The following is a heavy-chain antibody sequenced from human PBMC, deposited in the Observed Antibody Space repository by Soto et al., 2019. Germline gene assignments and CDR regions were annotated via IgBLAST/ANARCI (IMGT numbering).Heavy chain of an antibody. CDR1: GFPVSSYS. CDR3: TRGRSMIANDAFEY. Sequence: GGSLRLSCAASGFPVSSYSMHWVRQAPGKGLEWVASMSFDGNSKYFADSVKGRFKISRDTSKNTWSLEMESLGVEDPALYHCTRGRSMIANDAFEYWGQGTQVTVSS. D-gene: IGHD2-21*01. J-gene: IGHJ4*02. V-gene: IGHV3-30-3*01. CDR2: MSFDGNSK.